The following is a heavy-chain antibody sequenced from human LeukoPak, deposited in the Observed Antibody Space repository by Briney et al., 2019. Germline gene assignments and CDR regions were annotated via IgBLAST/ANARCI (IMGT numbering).Heavy chain of an antibody. J-gene: IGHJ4*02. V-gene: IGHV1-2*02. Sequence: GASVKVSCKASGYTFTGYYMHWVRQAPGQGLEWMGWINPNSGGTNYAQKFQGRVTMTRDTSISTAYMELSRLRSDDTAVYYCARARMYYDILPDYWGQGTLATVSS. CDR3: ARARMYYDILPDY. CDR1: GYTFTGYY. D-gene: IGHD3-9*01. CDR2: INPNSGGT.